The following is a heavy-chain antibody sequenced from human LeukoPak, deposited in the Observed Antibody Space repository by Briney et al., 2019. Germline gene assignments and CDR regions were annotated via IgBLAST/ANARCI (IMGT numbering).Heavy chain of an antibody. J-gene: IGHJ6*03. CDR2: INHSGRT. Sequence: PSEAPSLFCGLHCGSFFVYYWCCSRHPLPGGLLWLWEINHSGRTNYNPSLKSRVTISVDTSKNQFSLKLSSVTAADTAVYYCARGLVQQLRPDYYYYMDVWGKGTTVTVSS. V-gene: IGHV4-34*01. D-gene: IGHD6-13*01. CDR3: ARGLVQQLRPDYYYYMDV. CDR1: CGSFFVYY.